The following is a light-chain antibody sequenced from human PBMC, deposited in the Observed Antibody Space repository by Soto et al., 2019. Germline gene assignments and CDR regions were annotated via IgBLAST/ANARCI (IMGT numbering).Light chain of an antibody. V-gene: IGKV1-39*01. J-gene: IGKJ1*01. Sequence: DIQMTQSPSSLSASAGDRVTLPCQASQDISTYLNWYQQKPGKAPKLLIYAASTLQSGVPSRFSGSGSGTDFTLTISRLEPEDFAVYYCQQYGSSGTFGQGTKV. CDR1: QDISTY. CDR2: AAS. CDR3: QQYGSSGT.